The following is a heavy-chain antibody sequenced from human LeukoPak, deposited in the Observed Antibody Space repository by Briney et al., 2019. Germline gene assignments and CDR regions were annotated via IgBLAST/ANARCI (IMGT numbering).Heavy chain of an antibody. Sequence: GGSLRLSCAASGFTFRSYAMSWVRQAPGKGLEWVSVIYSGGSTYYVDSVKGRFTISRDDSKNTLFLQMNSLRAEDTAVYYCARVVGVSGSRKIDPWGLGTLVTVSS. CDR1: GFTFRSYA. CDR2: IYSGGST. J-gene: IGHJ5*02. D-gene: IGHD3-10*01. V-gene: IGHV3-23*03. CDR3: ARVVGVSGSRKIDP.